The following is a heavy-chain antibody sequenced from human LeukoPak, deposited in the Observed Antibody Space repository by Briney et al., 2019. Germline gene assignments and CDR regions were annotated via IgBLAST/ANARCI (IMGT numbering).Heavy chain of an antibody. D-gene: IGHD6-6*01. V-gene: IGHV1-24*01. CDR2: LHPEDREV. CDR1: GYTFTGYY. CDR3: ATAEQLV. J-gene: IGHJ4*02. Sequence: ASVKVSCKASGYTFTGYYMHWVRQAPGQGLEWMGGLHPEDREVIYAQKFQGRVTMTEDSSTDTAYMDLRSLRSEDTAVYCATAEQLVWGQGTLVTVSS.